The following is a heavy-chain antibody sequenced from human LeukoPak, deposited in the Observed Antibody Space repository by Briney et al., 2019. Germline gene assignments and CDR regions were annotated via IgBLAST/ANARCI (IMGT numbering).Heavy chain of an antibody. CDR3: ARDLGWLQSDY. CDR1: GFSFTDHW. V-gene: IGHV3-7*01. J-gene: IGHJ4*02. Sequence: PGGSLRLSCVASGFSFTDHWMNWFRQAPGKGLEWVATISKDGSEQYYVDSMKGRFTISRDNAKNSVYVQINSLRAEDTAVYYCARDLGWLQSDYWGQGTLVTVSS. CDR2: ISKDGSEQ. D-gene: IGHD5-24*01.